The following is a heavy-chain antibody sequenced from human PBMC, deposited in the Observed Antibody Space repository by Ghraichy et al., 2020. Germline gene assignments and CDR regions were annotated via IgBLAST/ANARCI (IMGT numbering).Heavy chain of an antibody. J-gene: IGHJ4*02. D-gene: IGHD6-25*01. CDR1: GFSFSRNA. CDR2: MSGSGGET. V-gene: IGHV3-23*01. CDR3: AKLKTDSGYSSIDF. Sequence: ESLNISCGASGFSFSRNAMSWVRQTPGKGLEWVSAMSGSGGETFHADSLKGRFTISRDNAKNTLYLQMSSLRAEDTALYYCAKLKTDSGYSSIDFWGQGTLVTVSS.